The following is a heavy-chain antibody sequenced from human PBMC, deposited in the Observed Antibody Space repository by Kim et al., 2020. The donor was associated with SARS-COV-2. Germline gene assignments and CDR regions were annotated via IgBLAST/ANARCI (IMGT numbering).Heavy chain of an antibody. Sequence: SETLSLTCTVSGGSISSYYWSWIRQPPGKGLEWIGYIYYSGSTNYNPSLKSRVTISVDTSKNQFSLKLSSVTAADTAVYYCARGLSGSRTPYYYYYYMDVWGKGTTVTVSS. CDR3: ARGLSGSRTPYYYYYYMDV. V-gene: IGHV4-59*01. D-gene: IGHD1-26*01. CDR1: GGSISSYY. J-gene: IGHJ6*03. CDR2: IYYSGST.